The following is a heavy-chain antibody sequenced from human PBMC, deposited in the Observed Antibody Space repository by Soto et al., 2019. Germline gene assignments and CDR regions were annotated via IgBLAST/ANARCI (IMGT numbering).Heavy chain of an antibody. CDR1: GFSLSNARMG. D-gene: IGHD2-2*01. CDR2: IFSNDEK. CDR3: ARIRDCSSTSCYRRAYYYYDMDV. V-gene: IGHV2-26*01. Sequence: QVTLKESGPVLVKPTETLTLTCTVSGFSLSNARMGVSWIRQPPGKALEWLAHIFSNDEKSYSTSLKSRLTISKDTSKSQGVLTMTNMDPVDTATYYCARIRDCSSTSCYRRAYYYYDMDVWGKGTTVTVSS. J-gene: IGHJ6*03.